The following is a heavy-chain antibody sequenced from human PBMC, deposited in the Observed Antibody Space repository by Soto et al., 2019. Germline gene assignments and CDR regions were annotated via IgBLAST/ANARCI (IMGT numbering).Heavy chain of an antibody. CDR3: ARGCITMIVVASYNY. V-gene: IGHV3-48*03. J-gene: IGHJ4*02. CDR2: ISSSGSTI. Sequence: GGSLRLSCAASGFTFSSYEMNWVRQAPGKGLEWVSYISSSGSTIYYADSVKGRFTISRDNAKNSLYLQMTSLRAEDTAVYYCARGCITMIVVASYNYCAQRTLVTVSS. D-gene: IGHD3-22*01. CDR1: GFTFSSYE.